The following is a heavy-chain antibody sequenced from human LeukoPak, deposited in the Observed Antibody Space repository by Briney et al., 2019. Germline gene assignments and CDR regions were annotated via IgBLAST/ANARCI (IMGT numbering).Heavy chain of an antibody. J-gene: IGHJ4*02. CDR2: IYYSGSA. Sequence: SETLSLTCTVSGGSVSDYSWSWIRQPPGKGLEWIGNIYYSGSANHNPSLKSRVTISRDTSKNQFSLKLTSVTTADTAVYYCARAGGVKTAALDLDYWGQGTLVTVSS. V-gene: IGHV4-59*02. CDR3: ARAGGVKTAALDLDY. D-gene: IGHD6-25*01. CDR1: GGSVSDYS.